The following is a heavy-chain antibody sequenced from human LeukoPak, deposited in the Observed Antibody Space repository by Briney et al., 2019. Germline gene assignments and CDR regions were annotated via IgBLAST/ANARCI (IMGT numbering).Heavy chain of an antibody. CDR1: GGTFNSYA. CDR2: ISGFNDNT. J-gene: IGHJ4*02. D-gene: IGHD2-2*01. V-gene: IGHV1-18*01. Sequence: ASVKVSCKASGGTFNSYAISWVRQAPGQGLEGMGWISGFNDNTNYAQRVQGRVTMTTDTATSTAYMELRSLRSDDTAVYYCARDQCSSTSCYVGVGIFDYWGQGTLVTVSS. CDR3: ARDQCSSTSCYVGVGIFDY.